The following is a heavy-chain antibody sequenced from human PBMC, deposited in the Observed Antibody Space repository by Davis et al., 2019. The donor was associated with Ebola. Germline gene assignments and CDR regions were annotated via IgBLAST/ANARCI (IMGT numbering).Heavy chain of an antibody. Sequence: GGSLRLSCAVSGFTFTSYEMNWVRQAPGKWLEWVSSISSRSNNIFYADSVTGRFTISRDNAKNSLFLQMNSLRAEDTAVYYCVRGGDPVYWGQGALVTVSS. D-gene: IGHD2-21*01. CDR1: GFTFTSYE. CDR3: VRGGDPVY. V-gene: IGHV3-21*01. CDR2: ISSRSNNI. J-gene: IGHJ4*02.